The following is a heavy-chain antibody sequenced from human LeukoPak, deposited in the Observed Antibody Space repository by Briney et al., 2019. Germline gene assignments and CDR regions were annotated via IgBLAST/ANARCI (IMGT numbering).Heavy chain of an antibody. CDR2: INHSGST. CDR1: GGSFSGYY. D-gene: IGHD6-19*01. Sequence: SETLSLTCAVYGGSFSGYYRSWIRQPPGKGLEWIGEINHSGSTNYNPSLKSRVTISVDTSKNQFSLKLSSVTAADTAVYYCARGKAVASNSRTKKTYYFDYWGQGTLVTASS. V-gene: IGHV4-34*01. J-gene: IGHJ4*02. CDR3: ARGKAVASNSRTKKTYYFDY.